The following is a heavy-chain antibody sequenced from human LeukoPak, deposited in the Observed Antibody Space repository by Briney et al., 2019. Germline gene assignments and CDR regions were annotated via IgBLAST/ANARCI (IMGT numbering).Heavy chain of an antibody. J-gene: IGHJ4*02. V-gene: IGHV5-51*01. CDR3: ARHLGYCTNGVCYSFDY. CDR2: IYPGDSDT. CDR1: GHSFTSYW. D-gene: IGHD2-8*01. Sequence: KSGESLKISCKGSGHSFTSYWIGWVRQMPGKGLEWMGIIYPGDSDTRYSPSFQGQVTISADKSISTAYLQWSSLKASDTAMYYCARHLGYCTNGVCYSFDYWGQGTLVTVSS.